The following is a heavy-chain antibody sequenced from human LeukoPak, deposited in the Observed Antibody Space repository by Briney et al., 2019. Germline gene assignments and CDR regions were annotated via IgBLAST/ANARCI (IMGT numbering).Heavy chain of an antibody. D-gene: IGHD3-22*01. J-gene: IGHJ3*02. CDR1: GYTFTSYY. Sequence: ASVKVSCKASGYTFTSYYMHWVRQAPGQGLEWMGIINPSGGSTSYAQKFQGRVTMTRDTSTSTVYMELSSLRSEDTAVYYCARDIYDSTLYGAFDIWGQGTMVTVSS. CDR2: INPSGGST. CDR3: ARDIYDSTLYGAFDI. V-gene: IGHV1-46*01.